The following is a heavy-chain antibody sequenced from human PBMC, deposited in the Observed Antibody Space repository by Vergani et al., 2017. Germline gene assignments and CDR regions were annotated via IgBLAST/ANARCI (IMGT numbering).Heavy chain of an antibody. CDR3: ARELGSYSSSWSHGGGWFDP. Sequence: QVQLVQSGAEVKKPGASVKVSCKASGYTFTSYGISWVRQAPGQGLEWMGGIIPIFGTANYAQKFQGRVTITADESTSTAYMELSSLRSEDTAVYYCARELGSYSSSWSHGGGWFDPWGQGTLVTVSS. CDR1: GYTFTSYG. J-gene: IGHJ5*02. V-gene: IGHV1-69*13. CDR2: IIPIFGTA. D-gene: IGHD6-13*01.